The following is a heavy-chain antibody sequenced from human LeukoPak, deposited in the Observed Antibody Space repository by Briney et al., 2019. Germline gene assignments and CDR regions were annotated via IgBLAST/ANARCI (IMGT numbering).Heavy chain of an antibody. V-gene: IGHV3-48*03. Sequence: GGSLRLSCAASGFTFRSYEMNWVRQAPGKGLEWVSYISSSSNTIYYADSVKGRFTISRDNAKNSLYLQMNSLRVEDTAVYYCASEGVIATTDFDYWGQGTLVTVSS. CDR1: GFTFRSYE. CDR3: ASEGVIATTDFDY. J-gene: IGHJ4*02. D-gene: IGHD3-16*02. CDR2: ISSSSNTI.